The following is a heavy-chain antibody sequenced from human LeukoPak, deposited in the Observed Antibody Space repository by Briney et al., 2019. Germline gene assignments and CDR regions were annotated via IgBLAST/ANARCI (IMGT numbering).Heavy chain of an antibody. CDR2: IWYDGSNK. CDR1: GFTFSSYG. J-gene: IGHJ3*02. Sequence: GRSLRLSCAASGFTFSSYGMHWVRQAPGKGLEWGAVIWYDGSNKYYADSVKGRFTISRDNAKNSLYLQMNSLRAEDTAVYYCARVGYYYDTLDAFDIWGQGTMVTVSS. V-gene: IGHV3-33*01. CDR3: ARVGYYYDTLDAFDI. D-gene: IGHD3-22*01.